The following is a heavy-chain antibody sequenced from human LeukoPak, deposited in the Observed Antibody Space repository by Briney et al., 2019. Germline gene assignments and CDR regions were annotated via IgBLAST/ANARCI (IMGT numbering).Heavy chain of an antibody. CDR1: GYTFSTHD. V-gene: IGHV1-8*03. D-gene: IGHD2-15*01. J-gene: IGHJ4*02. CDR3: GRGSKYCNGDNCYDLDN. Sequence: ASVKVSCKASGYTFSTHDINWVRQAPGQGLEWMGWMNPNSGNTGYAQNFQGRVSISSDTSTSTAYMELSSLRSEDTAVYYCGRGSKYCNGDNCYDLDNWGQGTLVTVSS. CDR2: MNPNSGNT.